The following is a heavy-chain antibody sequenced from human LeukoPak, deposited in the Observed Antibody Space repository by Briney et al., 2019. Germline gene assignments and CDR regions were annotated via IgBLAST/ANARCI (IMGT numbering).Heavy chain of an antibody. CDR1: GYSISSGYY. CDR2: MYHSGNT. CDR3: ARSDGYGLVGI. D-gene: IGHD3-10*01. J-gene: IGHJ3*02. Sequence: SETLSLTCTVSGYSISSGYYWGWIRLPPGKGLEWIGSMYHSGNTYYNPSLKSRVSISVDTSKNQFSLRLSSVTAADTAVYYCARSDGYGLVGIWGQGTMVTVSS. V-gene: IGHV4-38-2*02.